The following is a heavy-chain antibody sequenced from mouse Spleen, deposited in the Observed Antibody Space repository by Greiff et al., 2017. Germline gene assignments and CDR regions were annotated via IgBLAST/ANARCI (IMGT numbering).Heavy chain of an antibody. CDR2: IRSDGST. CDR3: ARNGYDAMDY. V-gene: IGHV2-4-1*01. Sequence: VKLVESGPGLVAPSQSLSITCTVSGFSLTNYAVHWVRQSPGKGLEWLGVIRSDGSTDYNAAFISRLSISKDNSKSQVFFKMNSLQADDTAIYYCARNGYDAMDYWGQGTSVTVSS. CDR1: GFSLTNYA. J-gene: IGHJ4*01.